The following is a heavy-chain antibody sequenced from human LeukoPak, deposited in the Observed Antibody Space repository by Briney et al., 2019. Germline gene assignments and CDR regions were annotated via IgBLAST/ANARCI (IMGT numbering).Heavy chain of an antibody. CDR2: IAPSDSYA. D-gene: IGHD2-15*01. V-gene: IGHV5-10-1*04. J-gene: IGHJ4*02. CDR3: ARHRDCGDGNCYPDY. Sequence: GESLKISCKGSGYSFTSYWIGWVRPMPGKGLEWMGRIAPSDSYANYSPSFQGQVSISADKSISTAYLQWSSLKASDTAMYYCARHRDCGDGNCYPDYWGQGTLVTVSS. CDR1: GYSFTSYW.